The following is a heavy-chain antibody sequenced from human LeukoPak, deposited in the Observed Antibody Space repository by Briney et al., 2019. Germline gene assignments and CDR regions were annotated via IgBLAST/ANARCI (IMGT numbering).Heavy chain of an antibody. V-gene: IGHV1-2*02. Sequence: ASVKVSCKTSGYPFTGYYMHWVRQAPGQGLEWMGWINPHSGDTNYAQRFQGRVAVTRDTSITTAYMELSGLTPDDTAVYYCARTAFQFGEYFYYMDVWGKGTTVTVSS. CDR2: INPHSGDT. CDR3: ARTAFQFGEYFYYMDV. CDR1: GYPFTGYY. J-gene: IGHJ6*03. D-gene: IGHD3-10*01.